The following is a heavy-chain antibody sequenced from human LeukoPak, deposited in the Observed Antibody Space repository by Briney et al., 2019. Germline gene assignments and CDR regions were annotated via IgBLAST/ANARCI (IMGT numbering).Heavy chain of an antibody. J-gene: IGHJ5*02. CDR3: ARDSIGGYDILTGYVPAPNWFDP. CDR2: IIPIFGTA. V-gene: IGHV1-69*06. CDR1: GGTFSSYA. D-gene: IGHD3-9*01. Sequence: SVKVSCRASGGTFSSYAISWVRQAPGQGLEWMGGIIPIFGTANYAQKFHGRVTITADKSTSTAYMELSSLRSEDTAVYYCARDSIGGYDILTGYVPAPNWFDPWGQGTLVTVSS.